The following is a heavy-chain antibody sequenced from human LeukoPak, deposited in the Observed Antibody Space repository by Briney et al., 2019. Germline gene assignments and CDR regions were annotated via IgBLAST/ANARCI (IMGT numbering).Heavy chain of an antibody. D-gene: IGHD6-19*01. Sequence: RSGESLKISCKGSGYSFISYWIGWVRRMPGKGLEWMGIIYPGDSDTRYSPSFQGQVTISADKSISTAYLQWNSLKASDTAMYYCARSGGWSSYYFDYWGQGTLVTVSS. CDR1: GYSFISYW. J-gene: IGHJ4*02. CDR2: IYPGDSDT. V-gene: IGHV5-51*01. CDR3: ARSGGWSSYYFDY.